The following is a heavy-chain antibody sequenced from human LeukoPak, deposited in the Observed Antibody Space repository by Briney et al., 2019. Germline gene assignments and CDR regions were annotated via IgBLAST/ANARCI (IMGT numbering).Heavy chain of an antibody. V-gene: IGHV3-11*01. CDR1: GFTFSDYY. D-gene: IGHD3-3*01. Sequence: GGSLGLSCAASGFTFSDYYMSWIRQAPGKGLEWVSYISSTGTTIYYADSVKGRFTISRDNAKNSLYLQMNSLRADDTAVYYCASPKGRSGYSNNFDYWGQGTLVTVSS. J-gene: IGHJ4*02. CDR3: ASPKGRSGYSNNFDY. CDR2: ISSTGTTI.